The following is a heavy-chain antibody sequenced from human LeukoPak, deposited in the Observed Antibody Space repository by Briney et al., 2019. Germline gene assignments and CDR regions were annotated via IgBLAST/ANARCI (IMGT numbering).Heavy chain of an antibody. D-gene: IGHD2-15*01. Sequence: PWGSLRLSCAASGLTFSRHGMHWVRQAPGKGLEWVAFIRYDGTNKYYADSVKGRFTISRDNSKNTLYLQMNSLRAEDTAVYYCAKDKDSTNWYFDYWGQGTLVTVSS. J-gene: IGHJ4*02. CDR3: AKDKDSTNWYFDY. V-gene: IGHV3-30*02. CDR1: GLTFSRHG. CDR2: IRYDGTNK.